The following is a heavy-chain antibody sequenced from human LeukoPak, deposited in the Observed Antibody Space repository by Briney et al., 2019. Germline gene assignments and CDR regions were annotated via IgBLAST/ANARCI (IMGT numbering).Heavy chain of an antibody. CDR2: IYYSGST. V-gene: IGHV4-39*01. J-gene: IGHJ5*02. CDR1: GGSIGSSSYY. CDR3: ARQVGITGWFDP. D-gene: IGHD2-21*01. Sequence: SETLSLTCTVSGGSIGSSSYYWGWIRQPPGKGLEWIGSIYYSGSTYYNPSLKSRVAISVDTSKNQFSLKLSSVTAADTAVYYCARQVGITGWFDPWGQGTLVTVSS.